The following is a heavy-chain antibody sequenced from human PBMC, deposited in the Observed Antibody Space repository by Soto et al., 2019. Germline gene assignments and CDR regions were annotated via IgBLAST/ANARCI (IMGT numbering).Heavy chain of an antibody. V-gene: IGHV3-21*01. D-gene: IGHD3-9*01. CDR3: ARSYDILTGYSGFDY. Sequence: EVQLVESGGGLVKPGGSLRLSCAASGFTFSRYSMNWVRQAPGKGLEWVSSISGSSSYIYYADSVKGRFTIARDNAKISLYLQMNSLRAEDTAVYYCARSYDILTGYSGFDYWGQGTLVTVSS. CDR1: GFTFSRYS. CDR2: ISGSSSYI. J-gene: IGHJ4*02.